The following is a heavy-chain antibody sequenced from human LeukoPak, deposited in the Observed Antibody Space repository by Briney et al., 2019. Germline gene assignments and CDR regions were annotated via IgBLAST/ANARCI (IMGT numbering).Heavy chain of an antibody. CDR2: INPNTGGT. V-gene: IGHV1-2*06. CDR1: GYTFTGYY. Sequence: ASVKVSCKASGYTFTGYYIHWVRQAPGQGLEWKGRINPNTGGTNYAQKFRGRVTMTRVTSISTAYMELTRLRSDDTAVFYCARDHLRGESTGGYHFDQWGQGTLVTVSS. J-gene: IGHJ4*02. D-gene: IGHD3-16*02. CDR3: ARDHLRGESTGGYHFDQ.